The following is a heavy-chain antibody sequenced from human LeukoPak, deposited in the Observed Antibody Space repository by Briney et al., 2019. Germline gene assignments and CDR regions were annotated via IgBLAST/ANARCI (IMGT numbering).Heavy chain of an antibody. CDR1: GGSISSYY. CDR3: ARHERESSGWKYFDY. V-gene: IGHV4-59*08. D-gene: IGHD6-19*01. J-gene: IGHJ4*02. CDR2: IYYSGST. Sequence: PSETLSLTCAVSGGSISSYYWSWIRQPPGKGLEWIGYIYYSGSTNYNPSLKSRVTISVDTSKNQFSLKLSSVTAADTAVYYCARHERESSGWKYFDYRGQGTLVTVSS.